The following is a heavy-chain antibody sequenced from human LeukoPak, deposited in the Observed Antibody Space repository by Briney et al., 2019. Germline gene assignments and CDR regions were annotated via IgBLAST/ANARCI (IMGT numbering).Heavy chain of an antibody. CDR1: GFTFSFYE. Sequence: PGGSLRLSCAASGFTFSFYEMNWVRQAPGKGLEWISYISSSGSNIYYADSLKGRFTISRDNAKNSLYLQMNSLRAEDTAVYYCAKRSAESSGYFDYWGQGTLVTVSS. V-gene: IGHV3-48*03. CDR2: ISSSGSNI. D-gene: IGHD6-19*01. CDR3: AKRSAESSGYFDY. J-gene: IGHJ4*02.